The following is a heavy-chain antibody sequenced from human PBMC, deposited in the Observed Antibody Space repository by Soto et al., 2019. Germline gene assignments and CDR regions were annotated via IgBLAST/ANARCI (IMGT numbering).Heavy chain of an antibody. CDR3: ASRGYCSSTSCYSAGYYYYYMDV. CDR1: GGSISSSSYY. CDR2: IYYSGST. D-gene: IGHD2-2*01. J-gene: IGHJ6*03. Sequence: QLQLQESGPGLVKPSETLSLTCTVSGGSISSSSYYWGWIRQPPGKGLEWIGSIYYSGSTYYNPSLNRRVTISLDTSKNQYALMLSSVTAADTAVYYCASRGYCSSTSCYSAGYYYYYMDVWGKGTTVTVSS. V-gene: IGHV4-39*01.